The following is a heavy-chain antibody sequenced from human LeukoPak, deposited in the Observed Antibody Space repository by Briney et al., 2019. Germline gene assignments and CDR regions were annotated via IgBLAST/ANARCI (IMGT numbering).Heavy chain of an antibody. Sequence: SETLSLTCTVPGGSISSYYWSWIRQPPGKGLEWIGYIYYSGSTNYNPSLKSRVTISVDTSKNQFSLKLSSVTAADTAVYYCARHVKWIQLWLPGVCDYWGQGTLVTVSS. J-gene: IGHJ4*02. CDR2: IYYSGST. V-gene: IGHV4-59*01. D-gene: IGHD5-18*01. CDR3: ARHVKWIQLWLPGVCDY. CDR1: GGSISSYY.